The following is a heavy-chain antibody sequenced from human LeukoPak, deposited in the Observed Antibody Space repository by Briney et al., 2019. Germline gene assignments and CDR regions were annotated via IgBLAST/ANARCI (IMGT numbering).Heavy chain of an antibody. D-gene: IGHD2/OR15-2a*01. CDR1: GFTFRSYA. CDR3: AKGVIYFDY. V-gene: IGHV3-23*01. Sequence: PGGSLRLSCVISGFTFRSYAMSWVRQAPGKGLEWVSAISGSGGSTYYADSVKGRFTISRDNSKNTLYLQMNSLRAEDTAVYYCAKGVIYFDYWGQGTLVTVSS. CDR2: ISGSGGST. J-gene: IGHJ4*02.